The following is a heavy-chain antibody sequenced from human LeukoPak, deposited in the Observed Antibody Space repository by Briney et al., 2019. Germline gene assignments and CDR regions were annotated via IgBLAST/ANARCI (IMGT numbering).Heavy chain of an antibody. J-gene: IGHJ4*02. V-gene: IGHV4-59*01. CDR1: GGSISSYY. CDR2: TYYSGST. CDR3: ARAVLRYFDGPAIDY. D-gene: IGHD3-9*01. Sequence: SETLSLTCTVSGGSISSYYWSWIRQPPGKGLEWIGYTYYSGSTNYNPSLKSRVTISVDTSKNQFFLKLSSVTAADTAVYYCARAVLRYFDGPAIDYWGQGTLVTVSS.